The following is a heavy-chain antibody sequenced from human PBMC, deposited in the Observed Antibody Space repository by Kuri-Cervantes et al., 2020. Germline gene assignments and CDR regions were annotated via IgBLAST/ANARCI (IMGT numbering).Heavy chain of an antibody. CDR2: MNPNSGNR. D-gene: IGHD3-3*01. CDR1: EYTFTSYN. J-gene: IGHJ5*02. V-gene: IGHV1-8*01. Sequence: ASVKVSCKAFEYTFTSYNIHWVRQATGQGLEWMGWMNPNSGNRVSAQKFQGRLSMTRNTSMSTAYMELSSLTSEDTAVYFCARGAVLDFWSGHYVNWFDPWGQGTLVTVSS. CDR3: ARGAVLDFWSGHYVNWFDP.